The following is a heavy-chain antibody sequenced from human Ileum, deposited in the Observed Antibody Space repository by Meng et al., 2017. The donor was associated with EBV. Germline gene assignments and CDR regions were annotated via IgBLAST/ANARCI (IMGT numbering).Heavy chain of an antibody. Sequence: QVQLQQSGPGLVKHSPTLSLSCAISGDRVSSNSAAWNWIRQSPSRGLEWLGRTYYRSKWYNDYAVSVKSRITINPDTSKNQFSLQLNSVTPEDTAVYYCARDSSSSAYSPFDYWGQGTLVTVSS. V-gene: IGHV6-1*01. J-gene: IGHJ4*02. CDR3: ARDSSSSAYSPFDY. CDR1: GDRVSSNSAA. CDR2: TYYRSKWYN. D-gene: IGHD3-22*01.